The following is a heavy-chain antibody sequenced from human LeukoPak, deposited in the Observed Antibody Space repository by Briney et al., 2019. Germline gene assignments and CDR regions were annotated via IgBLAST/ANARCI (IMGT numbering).Heavy chain of an antibody. CDR2: IIPIFGTA. J-gene: IGHJ4*02. CDR1: GGTFSSYA. CDR3: ARGYCSSTSCYDFDY. D-gene: IGHD2-2*01. Sequence: ASVKVSCKASGGTFSSYAISWVRQAPGQGLEWMGGIIPIFGTANYAQKFQGRVTITADESTSTAYMELSSLRSEDTAVYNCARGYCSSTSCYDFDYWGQGTLVTVSS. V-gene: IGHV1-69*01.